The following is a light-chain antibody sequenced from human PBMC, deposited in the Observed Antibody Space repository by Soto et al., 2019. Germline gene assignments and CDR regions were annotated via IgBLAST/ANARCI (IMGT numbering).Light chain of an antibody. J-gene: IGLJ2*01. V-gene: IGLV1-44*01. CDR2: SSH. CDR1: SSNLGSNT. Sequence: QSVLTQPPSASGTPGQRVTISCSGSSSNLGSNTVNWYQQLPGTAPTLLISSSHQRPSGVTDRFAGSKSGTSASLAISGLQSEDEADYYCAAWDDSLNGVVFGGGTKLTV. CDR3: AAWDDSLNGVV.